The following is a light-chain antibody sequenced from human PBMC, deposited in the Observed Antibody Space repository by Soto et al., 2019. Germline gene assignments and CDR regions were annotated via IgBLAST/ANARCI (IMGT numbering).Light chain of an antibody. V-gene: IGKV3-20*01. CDR1: QSISSY. CDR2: GAS. J-gene: IGKJ1*01. CDR3: QQYGSSGT. Sequence: EIVLTHSPGTLSLSPRETATVSSRASQSISSYLAWYQHKPGQAPRLLIHGASTRATGIPDRFSGSGSGTDFTLTISRLEPEDFAVYYCQQYGSSGTFGQGTKVDIK.